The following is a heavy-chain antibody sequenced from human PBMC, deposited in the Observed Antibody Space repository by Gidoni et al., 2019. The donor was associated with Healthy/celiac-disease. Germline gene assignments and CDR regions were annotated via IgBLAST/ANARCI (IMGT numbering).Heavy chain of an antibody. Sequence: QVQLQESGPGLVKPSATLSLTCTVSGGSISSYYWSWIRQPPGKGLEWIGYIYYSGSTNYNPSLKSRVTISVDTSKNQFSLKLSSVTAADTAVYYCARDRIAAEGAFDIWGQGTMVTVSS. J-gene: IGHJ3*02. D-gene: IGHD6-13*01. V-gene: IGHV4-59*01. CDR3: ARDRIAAEGAFDI. CDR1: GGSISSYY. CDR2: IYYSGST.